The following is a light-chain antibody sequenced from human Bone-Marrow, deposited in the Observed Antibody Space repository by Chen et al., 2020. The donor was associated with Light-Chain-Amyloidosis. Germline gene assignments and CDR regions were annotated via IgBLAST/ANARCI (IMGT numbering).Light chain of an antibody. CDR2: EVT. CDR3: SSYTITNTLV. CDR1: SSDVGVVKH. V-gene: IGLV2-14*01. J-gene: IGLJ1*01. Sequence: QSALTQPASVSGSPGQSITTSCTGTSSDVGVVKHVSWYQQHPDKAPKLMIYEVTNRPSWVPDRFSGSKSDNTASLTISGLQTEDEADYFCSSYTITNTLVFGSGTRVTVL.